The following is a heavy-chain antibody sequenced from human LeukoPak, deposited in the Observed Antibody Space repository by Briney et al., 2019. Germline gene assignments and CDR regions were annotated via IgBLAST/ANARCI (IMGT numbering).Heavy chain of an antibody. J-gene: IGHJ4*02. D-gene: IGHD2-2*01. V-gene: IGHV3-30*02. CDR2: IRYDGSNK. CDR3: AKSSPRDIVVVPAAPRL. CDR1: GFTFSSYG. Sequence: GGSLRLSCAASGFTFSSYGMHWVRQAPGKGLEWVAFIRYDGSNKYYADSVKGRFTISRDNSKNTLYLQMNSLRAEDTAVYYCAKSSPRDIVVVPAAPRLGGQGTLVTVSS.